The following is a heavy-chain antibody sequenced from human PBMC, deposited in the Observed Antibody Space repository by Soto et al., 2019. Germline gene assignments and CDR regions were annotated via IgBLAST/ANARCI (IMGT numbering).Heavy chain of an antibody. Sequence: PSETLSLTCSVSGGSISSYYWSWIRQPPGKGLEWIGYIYYSGSTNYNPSLKSRVTMSVDMSKNQFSLELNSVTTADTAIYYCARGHTTGWYSEYWGQGILVTVSS. CDR2: IYYSGST. D-gene: IGHD6-19*01. CDR3: ARGHTTGWYSEY. V-gene: IGHV4-59*01. CDR1: GGSISSYY. J-gene: IGHJ4*02.